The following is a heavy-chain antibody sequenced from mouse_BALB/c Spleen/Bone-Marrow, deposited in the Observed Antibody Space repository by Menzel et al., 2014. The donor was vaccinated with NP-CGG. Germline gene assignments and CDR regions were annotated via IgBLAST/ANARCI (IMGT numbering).Heavy chain of an antibody. CDR1: GFNIKDTN. D-gene: IGHD3-3*01. Sequence: VQLQQPGAELVKPGASVKLSCTASGFNIKDTNIHWVKQRPEQGLEWIGRIDPANGNTKYDPKFQGKATITADTSSNTAYLQLSSLTSEDTAVYYCARYRLGTYFDYWGQGTTLTVSS. V-gene: IGHV14-3*02. J-gene: IGHJ2*01. CDR2: IDPANGNT. CDR3: ARYRLGTYFDY.